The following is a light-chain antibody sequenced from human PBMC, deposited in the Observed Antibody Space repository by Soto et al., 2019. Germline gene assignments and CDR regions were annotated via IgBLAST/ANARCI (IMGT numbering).Light chain of an antibody. Sequence: DVVMTHSPDALAVSLGEGASISCKRSRSGLSSSNYKNYLSWYQQKPGKAPKVLIYDALNLESGVPSRFSGSGYRTELTLTIRSLQPDDFATSCCHHSGGMWTFGQGTKVDIK. V-gene: IGKV4-1*01. CDR2: DAL. CDR1: RSGLSSSNYKNY. CDR3: HHSGGMWT. J-gene: IGKJ1*01.